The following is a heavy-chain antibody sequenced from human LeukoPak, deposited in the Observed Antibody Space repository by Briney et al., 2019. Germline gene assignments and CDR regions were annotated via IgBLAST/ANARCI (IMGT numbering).Heavy chain of an antibody. D-gene: IGHD4-17*01. V-gene: IGHV3-15*01. J-gene: IGHJ4*02. CDR3: TTRGTTVTTRFDY. CDR2: IKSKTDGGTT. CDR1: GFTFNFAW. Sequence: AGGSLRLSCAVPGFTFNFAWMSWVRQAPGKGQEWVGRIKSKTDGGTTDYAAPVKGRFTISRDDSKNTLYLQMNSLKTEDTAVYYCTTRGTTVTTRFDYWGQGTLVTVSS.